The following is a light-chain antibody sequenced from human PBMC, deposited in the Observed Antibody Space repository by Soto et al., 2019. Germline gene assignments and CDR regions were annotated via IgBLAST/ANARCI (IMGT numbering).Light chain of an antibody. J-gene: IGLJ2*01. CDR1: SSNIGSNY. Sequence: QSVLTQPPSASGTPGQRVTISCSGSSSNIGSNYVSWFQQLPGTAPKLLIYTNDQRPSGVPDRFSGSKSGTSASLDISGIRSEDEADYYCATWDGTLSGVVFGGGTQLTVL. CDR3: ATWDGTLSGVV. V-gene: IGLV1-47*02. CDR2: TND.